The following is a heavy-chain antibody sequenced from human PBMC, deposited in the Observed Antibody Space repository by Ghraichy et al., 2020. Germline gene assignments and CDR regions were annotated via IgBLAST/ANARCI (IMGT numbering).Heavy chain of an antibody. J-gene: IGHJ4*02. CDR1: GYTFSGSV. CDR2: IGIKPNTYAT. D-gene: IGHD3-22*01. CDR3: LRRNDIRGYYLPAH. Sequence: GGSLRLSCAVSGYTFSGSVVHWVRQASGQGLEWVGRIGIKPNTYATLYAASVKGRFTISRDDSKNTAFLQMSSLKTEDTAVYYCLRRNDIRGYYLPAHWGQGTLLTLS. V-gene: IGHV3-73*01.